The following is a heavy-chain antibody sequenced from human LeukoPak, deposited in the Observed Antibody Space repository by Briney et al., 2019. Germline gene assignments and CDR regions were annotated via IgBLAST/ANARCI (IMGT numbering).Heavy chain of an antibody. D-gene: IGHD2-21*01. CDR2: ISSSSSYI. CDR3: ARAIVGFDAFDM. V-gene: IGHV3-21*01. J-gene: IGHJ3*02. CDR1: GFTFSSYS. Sequence: GGSLRLSCAASGFTFSSYSMNWVRQAPGKGLEWVSSISSSSSYIYYADSVKGRFTISRDNAKNSLYLQMNSLRAEDTAVYYCARAIVGFDAFDMWGQGTMVTVSS.